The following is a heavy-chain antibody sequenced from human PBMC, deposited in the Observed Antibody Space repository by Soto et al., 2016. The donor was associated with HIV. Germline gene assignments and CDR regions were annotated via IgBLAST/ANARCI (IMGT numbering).Heavy chain of an antibody. D-gene: IGHD3-22*01. CDR1: GFTFSSYA. CDR3: AKESLYYYDSSGYYGL. J-gene: IGHJ4*02. Sequence: EVQLLESGGGLVQPGGSLRLSCAASGFTFSSYAMSWVRQAPGKGLEWVSAISGSGGSTYYADSVKGRFTISRDNSKNTLYLQMNSLRAEDTAVYYCAKESLYYYDSSGYYGLWGQGTLVTVSS. CDR2: ISGSGGST. V-gene: IGHV3-23*01.